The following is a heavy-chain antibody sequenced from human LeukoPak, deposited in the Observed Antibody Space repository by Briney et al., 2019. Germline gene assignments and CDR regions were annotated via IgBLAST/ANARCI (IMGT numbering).Heavy chain of an antibody. CDR3: ASHGGYSYGYFHYYYMDV. J-gene: IGHJ6*03. CDR1: GGSFSGYY. V-gene: IGHV4-59*05. D-gene: IGHD5-18*01. CDR2: MSYSGSS. Sequence: SETLSLTCAVYGGSFSGYYWSWIRQPPGKGLEWIGSMSYSGSSYHNPSLKSRVTISVDRSKKQFSLKLSSVTAADTAVYYCASHGGYSYGYFHYYYMDVWGKGTTVTVSS.